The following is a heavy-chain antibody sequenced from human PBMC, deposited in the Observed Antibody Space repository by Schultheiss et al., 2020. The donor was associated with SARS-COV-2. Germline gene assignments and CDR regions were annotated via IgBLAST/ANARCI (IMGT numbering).Heavy chain of an antibody. CDR3: AREWNDYGDLNFHN. J-gene: IGHJ4*01. CDR1: GYTFTGYY. D-gene: IGHD4-17*01. Sequence: ASVKVSCKASGYTFTGYYMHWVRQAPGQGLEWMGRIIPNSGGTKYAQKFQGRVTMTRDTSVTTAYMELSSLRSDDTAFYYCAREWNDYGDLNFHNWGQGTLVTVSS. CDR2: IIPNSGGT. V-gene: IGHV1-2*06.